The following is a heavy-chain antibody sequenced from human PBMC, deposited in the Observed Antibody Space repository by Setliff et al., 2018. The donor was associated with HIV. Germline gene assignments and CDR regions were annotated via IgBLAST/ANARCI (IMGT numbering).Heavy chain of an antibody. D-gene: IGHD6-13*01. CDR1: GFTFSSYG. Sequence: LRLSCAASGFTFSSYGMHWVRQAPGKGLEWVAFIRYDGSNKYYADSVKGRFTISRDNAKNSLSLQMNSLRAEDTAVYYCARDSSSWSWAEYFQFWGQGTPVTVSS. CDR3: ARDSSSWSWAEYFQF. V-gene: IGHV3-30*02. CDR2: IRYDGSNK. J-gene: IGHJ1*01.